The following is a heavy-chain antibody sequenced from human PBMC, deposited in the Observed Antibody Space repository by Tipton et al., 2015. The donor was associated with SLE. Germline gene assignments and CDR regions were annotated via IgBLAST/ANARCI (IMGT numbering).Heavy chain of an antibody. CDR3: ARRPQWQLVRGRDYFDY. Sequence: TLSLTCAVYGGSFSGYYWSWIRQPPGKGLEWIGEINHSGSTNYNPSLKSRVTISVDTSKNQFSLKLSSVTAADTAVYYCARRPQWQLVRGRDYFDYWGQGTLVTVSS. V-gene: IGHV4-34*01. J-gene: IGHJ4*02. CDR1: GGSFSGYY. D-gene: IGHD6-13*01. CDR2: INHSGST.